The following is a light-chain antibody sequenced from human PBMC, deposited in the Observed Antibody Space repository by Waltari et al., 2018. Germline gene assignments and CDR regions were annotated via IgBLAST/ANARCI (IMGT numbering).Light chain of an antibody. Sequence: QSVLTQPPSVSGAPGQRVTISCTGSTSTIGAGYPVHWSQQLPGPAPNPLIYDPTNRPSGVPDRFSGSKSGTSASLAITGLQAEDEADYFCQSYDRSLGGQFVFGTGTKVTV. CDR3: QSYDRSLGGQFV. J-gene: IGLJ1*01. CDR2: DPT. V-gene: IGLV1-40*01. CDR1: TSTIGAGYP.